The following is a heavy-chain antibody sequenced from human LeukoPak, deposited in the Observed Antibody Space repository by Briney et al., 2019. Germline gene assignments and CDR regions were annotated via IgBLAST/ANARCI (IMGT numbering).Heavy chain of an antibody. Sequence: GGSLKISCKGSGYSFTSYWIGWVRQMPGKGLEWMGIIYPGDSDTRYSPSFQGQVTISADKSISTAYLQWSSLKASDTAMYYCARHGTPSTRAYYYGMDVWGQGTTVTVSS. V-gene: IGHV5-51*01. CDR1: GYSFTSYW. J-gene: IGHJ6*02. D-gene: IGHD1-7*01. CDR2: IYPGDSDT. CDR3: ARHGTPSTRAYYYGMDV.